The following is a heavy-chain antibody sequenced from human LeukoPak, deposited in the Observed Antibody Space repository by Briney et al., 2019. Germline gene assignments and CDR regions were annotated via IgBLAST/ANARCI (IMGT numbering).Heavy chain of an antibody. J-gene: IGHJ4*02. Sequence: GGSLRLSCAASGFTFSTYEMTWVRQAPGKGLEWVSYISSSGTTIYYADTVKGRFTISRDNANNSLYLQMNTLRAEDTAVYYCARGTYSSGWYHYWGQGTLVTVSS. D-gene: IGHD6-19*01. CDR1: GFTFSTYE. CDR2: ISSSGTTI. V-gene: IGHV3-48*03. CDR3: ARGTYSSGWYHY.